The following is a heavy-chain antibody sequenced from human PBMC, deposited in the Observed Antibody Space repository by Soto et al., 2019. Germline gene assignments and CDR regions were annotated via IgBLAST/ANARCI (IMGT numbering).Heavy chain of an antibody. CDR2: GYYSGSI. CDR3: ASRDPDILTTYSYSMDV. D-gene: IGHD3-9*01. CDR1: DGSITDSY. V-gene: IGHV4-59*01. Sequence: PSETLSLTCTVSDGSITDSYWTWIRQPPGKALEWIGYGYYSGSIHYNPSLKTRVAISVDTSENQFSLKLSSVTAADTAVYYCASRDPDILTTYSYSMDVWGQGTTVTVSS. J-gene: IGHJ6*02.